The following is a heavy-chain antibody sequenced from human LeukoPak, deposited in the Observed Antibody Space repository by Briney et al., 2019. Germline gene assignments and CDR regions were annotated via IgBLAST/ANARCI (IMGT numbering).Heavy chain of an antibody. CDR2: IYHSGST. V-gene: IGHV4-30-2*01. CDR1: GGSISSGGYS. J-gene: IGHJ1*01. D-gene: IGHD2-21*02. Sequence: SETLSLTCAVSGGSISSGGYSWSWIRQPPGKGLEWIGYIYHSGSTYYNPSLKSRVTISVDRSKNQFSLKLSSVTAADTAVYYCAGESNCGGDCYYLQHWGQGTLVTVSS. CDR3: AGESNCGGDCYYLQH.